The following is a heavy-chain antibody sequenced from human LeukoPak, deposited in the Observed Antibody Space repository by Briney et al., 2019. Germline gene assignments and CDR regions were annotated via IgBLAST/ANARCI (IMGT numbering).Heavy chain of an antibody. CDR3: AREGYCSSTSCHTGFDY. CDR1: VFTLRSYE. V-gene: IGHV3-48*03. J-gene: IGHJ4*02. CDR2: ISISCSTI. Sequence: PGGSLRLSRAASVFTLRSYEMNWVGQAPGKGLEGVSYISISCSTIYNADSVKGRFTTTRDNTKNSQYLQMNSLRAEDTAVYYCAREGYCSSTSCHTGFDYWGQGTMVTVSS. D-gene: IGHD2-2*02.